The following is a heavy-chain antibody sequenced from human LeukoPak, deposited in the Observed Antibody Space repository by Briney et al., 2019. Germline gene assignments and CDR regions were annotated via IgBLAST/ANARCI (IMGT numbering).Heavy chain of an antibody. J-gene: IGHJ1*01. V-gene: IGHV3-53*01. D-gene: IGHD6-19*01. Sequence: ETLSLTCTVSGGSISGYYWSWVRQAPGKGLEWVSVIYSGGTIYYADSVKGRFTISRDNSKTTLYLQMNSLRAEDTAVYYCATHPTSSVTWGQGILVTVSS. CDR3: ATHPTSSVT. CDR1: GGSISGYY. CDR2: IYSGGTI.